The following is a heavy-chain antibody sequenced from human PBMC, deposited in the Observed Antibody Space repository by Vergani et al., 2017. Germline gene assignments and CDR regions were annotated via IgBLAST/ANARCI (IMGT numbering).Heavy chain of an antibody. V-gene: IGHV4-61*01. CDR1: GGSVRSGSYY. J-gene: IGHJ4*02. D-gene: IGHD2-15*01. CDR2: IYYSGST. CDR3: ARDFTGYCSGGSCYSGGFDY. Sequence: QVQLQESGPGLVKPSETLSLTCTVSGGSVRSGSYYWSWIRQPPGKGLEWIGYIYYSGSTNYNPSLKSRVTISVDTSKNQFSLKLSSVTAADTAVYYCARDFTGYCSGGSCYSGGFDYWGQGTLVTVSS.